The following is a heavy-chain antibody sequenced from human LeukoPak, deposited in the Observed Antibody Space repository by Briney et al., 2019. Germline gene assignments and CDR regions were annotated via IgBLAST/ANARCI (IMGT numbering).Heavy chain of an antibody. CDR3: AKGSGWSGGHTFDI. J-gene: IGHJ3*02. V-gene: IGHV4-39*07. CDR1: GGSIGSSSYY. CDR2: IYYSGST. D-gene: IGHD6-19*01. Sequence: SETLSLTCTVSGGSIGSSSYYWGWIRQPPGKGLEWIGSIYYSGSTYYNPSLKSRVTISVDTSKNQFSLKLSSATAADTAVYYCAKGSGWSGGHTFDIWGQGTMVTVSS.